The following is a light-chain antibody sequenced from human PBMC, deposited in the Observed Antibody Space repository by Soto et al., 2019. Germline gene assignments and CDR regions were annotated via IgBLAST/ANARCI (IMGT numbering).Light chain of an antibody. CDR2: EVN. J-gene: IGLJ1*01. CDR1: STDVGGYDY. V-gene: IGLV2-8*01. Sequence: QSALTQPPSASGSPGQSVTISCTGTSTDVGGYDYVSWYQQHPGKVPKLMIYEVNKRPSGVPDRFSGSKSGNTASLTVAGLQPEDEGDYYCTSYAGGNNVFGTGTKGTVL. CDR3: TSYAGGNNV.